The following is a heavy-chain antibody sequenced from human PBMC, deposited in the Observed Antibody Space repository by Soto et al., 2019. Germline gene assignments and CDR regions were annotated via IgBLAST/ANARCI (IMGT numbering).Heavy chain of an antibody. CDR2: ISYDGSNK. CDR3: AKGGQRATVYYYGMDV. J-gene: IGHJ6*01. D-gene: IGHD4-4*01. Sequence: QVQLVESGGGVVQPGRSLRLSCAASGFTFSSYGMHWVRQAPGKGLEWVAVISYDGSNKYYADSVKGRFTISRDNSKNTLYLQMNSLRAEDTAVYYCAKGGQRATVYYYGMDVW. V-gene: IGHV3-30*18. CDR1: GFTFSSYG.